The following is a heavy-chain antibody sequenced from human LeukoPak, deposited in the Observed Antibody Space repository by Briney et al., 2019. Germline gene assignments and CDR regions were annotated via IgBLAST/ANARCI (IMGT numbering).Heavy chain of an antibody. CDR2: IYSSGST. CDR1: GGSISSYY. Sequence: SETLSLTCTVSGGSISSYYWSWIRQPPGKGLEWIGYIYSSGSTNYNPSLKSRVTISVDTSNNQFSLKLSSVTAADTAVYYCATPGYSSSWYSGNDAFDIWGQGTMVTVSS. D-gene: IGHD6-13*01. J-gene: IGHJ3*02. V-gene: IGHV4-59*12. CDR3: ATPGYSSSWYSGNDAFDI.